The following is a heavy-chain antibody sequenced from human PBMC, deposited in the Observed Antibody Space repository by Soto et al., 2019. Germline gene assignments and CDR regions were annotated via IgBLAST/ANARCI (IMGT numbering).Heavy chain of an antibody. J-gene: IGHJ6*03. CDR3: ARDWGPHYMDV. CDR1: GYTFSSYA. V-gene: IGHV1-18*01. D-gene: IGHD3-16*01. Sequence: ASVKVSCKASGYTFSSYAINWVRQAPGRGLEWMGWISAYDGSTNYAQKLQGRVTMTTDTSTTTAYMELRSLRFDDTAVYYCARDWGPHYMDVWGKGTTVTVSS. CDR2: ISAYDGST.